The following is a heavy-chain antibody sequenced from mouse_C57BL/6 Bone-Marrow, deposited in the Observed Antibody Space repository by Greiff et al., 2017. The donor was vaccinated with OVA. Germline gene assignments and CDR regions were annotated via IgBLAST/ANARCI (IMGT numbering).Heavy chain of an antibody. V-gene: IGHV1-72*01. CDR3: ARSRFTTVVATRAY. J-gene: IGHJ3*01. D-gene: IGHD1-1*01. CDR1: GYTFTSYW. Sequence: VQLQQSGAELVKPGASVKLSCKASGYTFTSYWMHWVKQRPGRGLEWIGRIDPNSGGTKYNEKFKSKATLTVDKPSSTAYMQLSSLTSEDSAVYYCARSRFTTVVATRAYWGQGTLVTVSA. CDR2: IDPNSGGT.